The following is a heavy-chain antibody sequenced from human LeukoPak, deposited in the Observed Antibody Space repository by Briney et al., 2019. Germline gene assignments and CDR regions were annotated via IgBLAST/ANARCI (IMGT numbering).Heavy chain of an antibody. CDR2: ITGSGDNT. CDR1: GFAFNPYA. V-gene: IGHV3-23*01. J-gene: IGHJ4*02. Sequence: GGSLRLSCAASGFAFNPYAMSWVRQAPGKGLEWVSGITGSGDNTYYADSVKGRFTISRDNSKNTLYLQMNSLRAEDTAVYYCAKDNKAGSYFDYWGQGTLVTVSS. CDR3: AKDNKAGSYFDY. D-gene: IGHD1-26*01.